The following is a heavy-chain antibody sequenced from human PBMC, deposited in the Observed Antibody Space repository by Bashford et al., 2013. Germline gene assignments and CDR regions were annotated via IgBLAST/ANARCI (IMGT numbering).Heavy chain of an antibody. CDR2: ISSSSSYI. Sequence: GSLRLSCAASGFTFSSYSMNWVRQAPGKGLEWVSSISSSSSYIYYADSVKGRFTISRDNAKNSLYLQMNSLRAEDTAVYYCARDWAKREQLVESYWGQGTLVTVSS. CDR3: ARDWAKREQLVESY. J-gene: IGHJ4*02. CDR1: GFTFSSYS. V-gene: IGHV3-21*01. D-gene: IGHD6-13*01.